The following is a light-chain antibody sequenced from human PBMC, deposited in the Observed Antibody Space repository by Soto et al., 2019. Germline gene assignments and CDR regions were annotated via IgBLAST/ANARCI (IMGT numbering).Light chain of an antibody. Sequence: EIVLTQSPATLSLPPGERATLSCRASRSVSSYLAWYQQKAGQAPRLLIYEASNRATGIPARFRGSGSGTDFTLTISSLKPEDFAVYYCQQRSYWLWTFGQGTKVEIK. CDR2: EAS. V-gene: IGKV3-11*01. CDR3: QQRSYWLWT. J-gene: IGKJ1*01. CDR1: RSVSSY.